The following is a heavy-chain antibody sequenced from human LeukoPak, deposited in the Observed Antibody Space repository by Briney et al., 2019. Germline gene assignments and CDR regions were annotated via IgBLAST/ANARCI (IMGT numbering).Heavy chain of an antibody. Sequence: GGSLRLSCAASGFTVSSNYMSWVRQAPGKGLEWVSVIYSGGSTYYADSVKGRFTISRDNSKNTLYLQMNCLRAEDTAVYYCARDICSGGSCYSYDAFDIWGQGTMVTVSS. D-gene: IGHD2-15*01. J-gene: IGHJ3*02. V-gene: IGHV3-66*01. CDR2: IYSGGST. CDR1: GFTVSSNY. CDR3: ARDICSGGSCYSYDAFDI.